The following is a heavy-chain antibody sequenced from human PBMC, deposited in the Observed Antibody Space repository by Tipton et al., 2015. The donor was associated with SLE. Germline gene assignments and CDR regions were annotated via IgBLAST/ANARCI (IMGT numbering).Heavy chain of an antibody. D-gene: IGHD3-22*01. V-gene: IGHV1-8*01. Sequence: QVQLVQSGAEVKKPGASVKVSCKASGYTFTSYDINWVRQATGQGLEWMGWMNPNSGNTGYAQKFQGRVTMTRNTSISTAYMELGSLRSDYAAVYYCARGGPPYYYDSSGYSDAFDIWGQGTMVTVSS. CDR1: GYTFTSYD. J-gene: IGHJ3*02. CDR2: MNPNSGNT. CDR3: ARGGPPYYYDSSGYSDAFDI.